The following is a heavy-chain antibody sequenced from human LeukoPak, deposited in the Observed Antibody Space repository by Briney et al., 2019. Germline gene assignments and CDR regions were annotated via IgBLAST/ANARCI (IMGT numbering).Heavy chain of an antibody. CDR1: GGTFSSYA. J-gene: IGHJ5*02. CDR2: IIPIFGTA. V-gene: IGHV1-69*13. Sequence: ASVKVSCKASGGTFSSYAISWVRQAPGQGLEWMGGIIPIFGTANYAQKFQGRVTITADESTSTAYMELSSLRFEDTAVYYCASYYGSGSYYTNWFDPWGQGTLVTVSS. D-gene: IGHD3-10*01. CDR3: ASYYGSGSYYTNWFDP.